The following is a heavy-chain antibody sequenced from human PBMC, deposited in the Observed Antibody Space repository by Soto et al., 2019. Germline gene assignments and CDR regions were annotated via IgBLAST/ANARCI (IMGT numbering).Heavy chain of an antibody. V-gene: IGHV1-69*01. CDR3: ARKRYGSGSYYTHYGIDV. D-gene: IGHD3-10*01. J-gene: IGHJ6*02. Sequence: QVQLVQSGAEVKKPGSSVKVSCTASGGTFSSYAISWVRQAPGQGLEWMGGIIPIFGTANYAQKFQGRVTITADEFTSTAYMELSSLRSEDTAVYYCARKRYGSGSYYTHYGIDVWGQGTTVTVSS. CDR2: IIPIFGTA. CDR1: GGTFSSYA.